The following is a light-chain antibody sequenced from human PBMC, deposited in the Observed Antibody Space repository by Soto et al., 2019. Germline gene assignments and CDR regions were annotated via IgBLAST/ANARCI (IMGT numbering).Light chain of an antibody. CDR3: CSFAGSYSYV. CDR2: DVT. Sequence: QSALTQPRSVSASPGQSVTISCTGTSSDVGRYDYVSWYQQHPGKAPKLIVYDVTERPSVVPDRFSGSKSGNTASLTISGLQAEDEADYSCCSFAGSYSYVFGTGTKVTVL. CDR1: SSDVGRYDY. V-gene: IGLV2-11*01. J-gene: IGLJ1*01.